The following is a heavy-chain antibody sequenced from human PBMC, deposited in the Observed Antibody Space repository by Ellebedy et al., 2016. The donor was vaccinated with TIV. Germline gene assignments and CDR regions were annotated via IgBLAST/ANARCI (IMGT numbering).Heavy chain of an antibody. CDR1: GGSIRSRSYY. Sequence: MPSETLSLTCTVSGGSIRSRSYYWGWIRQPPGKGLEWIGHIYYSGTTYYNPSLRSRVTISVDTSKNQFSLKLSSVTAADTAVYYCAREMGYDTLTGNYGMDVWGQGTTVTVSS. CDR2: IYYSGTT. CDR3: AREMGYDTLTGNYGMDV. V-gene: IGHV4-39*07. J-gene: IGHJ6*02. D-gene: IGHD3-9*01.